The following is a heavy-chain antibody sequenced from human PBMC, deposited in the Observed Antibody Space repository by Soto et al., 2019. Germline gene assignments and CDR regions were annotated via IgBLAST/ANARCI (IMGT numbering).Heavy chain of an antibody. CDR2: IYYSGST. CDR3: ATSYYYETSAYYPFDY. CDR1: GGSISSYY. D-gene: IGHD3-22*01. Sequence: SETLSLTCTVSGGSISSYYWSWIRQPPGKGLEWIGYIYYSGSTNYNPSLKSRVTISVDTSKNQFSLKLSSVTAADTAVYYCATSYYYETSAYYPFDYWGQGTLVTVSS. V-gene: IGHV4-59*08. J-gene: IGHJ4*02.